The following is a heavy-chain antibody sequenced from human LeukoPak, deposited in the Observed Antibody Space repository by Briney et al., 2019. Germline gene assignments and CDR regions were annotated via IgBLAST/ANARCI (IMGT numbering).Heavy chain of an antibody. CDR3: ARKAAAGPFDY. CDR1: GFTVSSNY. Sequence: GGSLRLSCAASGFTVSSNYMSWVRQAPGKGLEWVSIISSDGTTYYADSVKGRFTISRRNSKNTLYLQMNSLRVEDTAVFYCARKAAAGPFDYWGQGTLVTVSS. CDR2: ISSDGTT. D-gene: IGHD6-13*01. J-gene: IGHJ4*02. V-gene: IGHV3-53*04.